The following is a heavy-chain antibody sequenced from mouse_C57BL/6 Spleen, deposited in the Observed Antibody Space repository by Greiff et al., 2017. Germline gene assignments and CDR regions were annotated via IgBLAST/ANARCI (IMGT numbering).Heavy chain of an antibody. J-gene: IGHJ3*01. V-gene: IGHV1-61*01. CDR3: ARGKGYGSSAFAY. CDR2: IYPSDSET. CDR1: GYTFTSYW. D-gene: IGHD1-1*01. Sequence: QVQLQQPGAELVRPGSSVKLSCKASGYTFTSYWMDWVKQRPGQGLEWIGNIYPSDSETHYNQKFKDKATLTVDKSSSTAYMQLSSLTSEDSAVYYGARGKGYGSSAFAYWGQGTLVTVSA.